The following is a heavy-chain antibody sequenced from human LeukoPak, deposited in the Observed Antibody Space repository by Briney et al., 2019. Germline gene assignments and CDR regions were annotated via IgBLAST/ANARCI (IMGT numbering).Heavy chain of an antibody. CDR2: ISGYNGNT. CDR1: GYPFSDYG. Sequence: GASVKVSCKTSGYPFSDYGISWVRQAPGQGLEWMGWISGYNGNTKYAEMFQGRVTMTTDTSTSTAYMELRSLRSDDTAVYYCARESKDSSMFDPWGQGTLVTVSS. J-gene: IGHJ5*02. CDR3: ARESKDSSMFDP. V-gene: IGHV1-18*01. D-gene: IGHD6-13*01.